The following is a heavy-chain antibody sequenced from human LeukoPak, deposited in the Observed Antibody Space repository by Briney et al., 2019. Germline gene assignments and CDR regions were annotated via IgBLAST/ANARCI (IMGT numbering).Heavy chain of an antibody. CDR1: GFTFSSYG. CDR3: AKKSRGSGSYYGDY. CDR2: ISGSGGST. Sequence: GGSPRLSCAASGFTFSSYGMSWVRQAPGKGLEWVSAISGSGGSTYYADSVKGRFTISRDNSKNTLYLQMNSLRAEDTAVYYCAKKSRGSGSYYGDYWGQGILVTVSS. V-gene: IGHV3-23*01. J-gene: IGHJ4*02. D-gene: IGHD3-10*01.